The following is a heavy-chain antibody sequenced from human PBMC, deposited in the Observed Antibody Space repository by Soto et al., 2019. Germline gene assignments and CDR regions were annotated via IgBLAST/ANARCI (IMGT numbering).Heavy chain of an antibody. D-gene: IGHD3-10*01. CDR2: IWYDGSNK. V-gene: IGHV3-33*01. CDR3: VRGRYASGSYGDAMDV. J-gene: IGHJ6*02. Sequence: GGSLRLSCAASGFTFSSYGMHWVRQAPGKGLEWVTVIWYDGSNKYYADSGKGRFTISTDNSKNTLYLQMNSQRAEDKAVYYCVRGRYASGSYGDAMDVWGQGTTVTVSS. CDR1: GFTFSSYG.